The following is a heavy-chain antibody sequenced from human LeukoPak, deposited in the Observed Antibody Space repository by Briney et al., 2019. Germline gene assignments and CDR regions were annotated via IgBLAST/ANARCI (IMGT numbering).Heavy chain of an antibody. V-gene: IGHV3-23*01. D-gene: IGHD3-9*01. CDR3: AKWGDYDVLTGYYVSDY. J-gene: IGHJ4*02. Sequence: GASLRLSCAASGFTFSNYAMSWVRQAPGKGLEWVSAITGSGGNTYYADSVKGRFTISRDNSKNTVFLQMNSLRAEDAAVYYCAKWGDYDVLTGYYVSDYWGQGTLVTVSS. CDR2: ITGSGGNT. CDR1: GFTFSNYA.